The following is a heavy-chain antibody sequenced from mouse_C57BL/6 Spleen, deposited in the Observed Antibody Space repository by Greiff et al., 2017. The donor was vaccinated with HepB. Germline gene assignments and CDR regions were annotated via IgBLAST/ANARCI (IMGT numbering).Heavy chain of an antibody. CDR1: GFTFSSYA. Sequence: LKESGGGLVKPGGSLKLSCAASGFTFSSYAMSWVRQTPEKRLEWVATISDGGSYTYYPDNVKGRFTISRDNAKNNLYLQMSHLKSEDTAMYYCARRITTVEWYFDVWGTGTTVTVSS. D-gene: IGHD1-1*01. CDR2: ISDGGSYT. CDR3: ARRITTVEWYFDV. V-gene: IGHV5-4*01. J-gene: IGHJ1*03.